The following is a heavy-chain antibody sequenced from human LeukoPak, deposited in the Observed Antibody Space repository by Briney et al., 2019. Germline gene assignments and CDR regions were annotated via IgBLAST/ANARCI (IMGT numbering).Heavy chain of an antibody. Sequence: ASVKVSCKASGYTFTGYYMHWVRQAPGQGLEWMGWINPNSGGTNYAQKFQGRVTMTRDTSISTAYMELSRLRSDDTAVYYCARGRDIVATMEYFDYWGQGTLVTVSS. CDR3: ARGRDIVATMEYFDY. D-gene: IGHD5-12*01. V-gene: IGHV1-2*02. CDR1: GYTFTGYY. CDR2: INPNSGGT. J-gene: IGHJ4*02.